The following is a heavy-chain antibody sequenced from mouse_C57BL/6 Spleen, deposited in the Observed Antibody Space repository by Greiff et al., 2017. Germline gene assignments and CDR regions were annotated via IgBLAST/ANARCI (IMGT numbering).Heavy chain of an antibody. J-gene: IGHJ1*03. Sequence: EVQRVESGGGLVKPGGSLKLSCAASGFTFSDYGMHWVRQAPEKGLEWVAYISSGSSTIYYADTVKGRFTISRDNAKNTLFLQMTSLRSEDTAMYYCATLIYYDYDGGYFDVWGTGTTVTVSS. CDR1: GFTFSDYG. V-gene: IGHV5-17*01. CDR3: ATLIYYDYDGGYFDV. D-gene: IGHD2-4*01. CDR2: ISSGSSTI.